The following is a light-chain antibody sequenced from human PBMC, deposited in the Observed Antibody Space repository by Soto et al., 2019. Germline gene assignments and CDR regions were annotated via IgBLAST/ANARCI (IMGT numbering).Light chain of an antibody. CDR2: EGT. Sequence: QSVLTQPASVSGSPGQSITISCTGTRSDVGTYNLVSWYQQHPGKAPKLMIYEGTKRPSGVSNRFSGSKSGNMASLTISGLQAEDDADYYCCSYAGNSYVFGTGTKVTVL. CDR1: RSDVGTYNL. CDR3: CSYAGNSYV. J-gene: IGLJ1*01. V-gene: IGLV2-23*01.